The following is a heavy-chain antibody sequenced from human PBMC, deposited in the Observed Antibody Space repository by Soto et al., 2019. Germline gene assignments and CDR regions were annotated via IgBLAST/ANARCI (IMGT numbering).Heavy chain of an antibody. CDR3: ARRVRKTYYFDY. V-gene: IGHV5-51*01. D-gene: IGHD3-10*01. CDR1: GYSFTNYW. Sequence: GESLKISCKGSGYSFTNYWIGWVRQMPGKGLEWMAIIYPGDSGARYSPSFQGQVTISADKSISTAYLQWSSLKASDTAIYYCARRVRKTYYFDYWGQGTLVTLSS. CDR2: IYPGDSGA. J-gene: IGHJ4*02.